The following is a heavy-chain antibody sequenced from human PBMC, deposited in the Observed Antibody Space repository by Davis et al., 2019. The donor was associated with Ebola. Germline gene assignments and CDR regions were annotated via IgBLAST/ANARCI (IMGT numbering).Heavy chain of an antibody. D-gene: IGHD6-13*01. CDR2: TSYAGSRK. CDR1: GFIFSNYA. CDR3: AKVVSSSWSIEY. J-gene: IGHJ4*02. V-gene: IGHV3-30-3*01. Sequence: GESLKISCAASGFIFSNYAMHWVRQAPGRGLEWVAVTSYAGSRKYHADSVKGRFTISKDNSKNTLYLQMNNLRTEDTAVYYCAKVVSSSWSIEYWGQGALVTVSS.